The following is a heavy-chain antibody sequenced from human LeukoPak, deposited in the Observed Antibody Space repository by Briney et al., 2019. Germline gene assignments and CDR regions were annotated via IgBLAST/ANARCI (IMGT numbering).Heavy chain of an antibody. J-gene: IGHJ4*02. CDR2: IKQDGSEK. CDR3: AKDLREEMATGNIDY. CDR1: GFTFSSYW. Sequence: PGGSLRLSCAASGFTFSSYWMSWVRQAPGKGLEWVANIKQDGSEKYYVDSEKGRFTISRDNAKNSLYLQMNSLRAEDTALYYCAKDLREEMATGNIDYWGQGTLVTVSS. V-gene: IGHV3-7*03. D-gene: IGHD5-24*01.